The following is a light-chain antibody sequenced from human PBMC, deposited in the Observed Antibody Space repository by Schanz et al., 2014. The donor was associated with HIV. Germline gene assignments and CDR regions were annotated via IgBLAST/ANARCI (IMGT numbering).Light chain of an antibody. Sequence: DIQMTQSPSSLSAFVGDRVTITCQASQDLSNSLNWYQQKPGKAPKLLIYEASSLETGVPSRFSGGGSGTHFTFTISGLQPEDVATYYCQQHEDLLPTFGQGTKVEIK. CDR3: QQHEDLLPT. CDR1: QDLSNS. J-gene: IGKJ1*01. CDR2: EAS. V-gene: IGKV1-33*01.